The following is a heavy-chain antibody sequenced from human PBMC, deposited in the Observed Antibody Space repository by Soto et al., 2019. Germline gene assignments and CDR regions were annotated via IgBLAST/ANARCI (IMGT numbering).Heavy chain of an antibody. V-gene: IGHV3-48*02. J-gene: IGHJ4*02. CDR3: ARGSGWYLPFDY. Sequence: PGGSLRLSCEASGFTFSSYNMNWVRQAPGKGLEWVSHISDSSSTIYYADSVKGRFTISRDNAKNSLYLQMNSLRDEDTAVYYCARGSGWYLPFDYWGQGTLVTVSS. D-gene: IGHD6-19*01. CDR1: GFTFSSYN. CDR2: ISDSSSTI.